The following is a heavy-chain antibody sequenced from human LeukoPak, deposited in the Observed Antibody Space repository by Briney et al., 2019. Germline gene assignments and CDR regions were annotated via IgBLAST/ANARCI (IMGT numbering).Heavy chain of an antibody. CDR3: AKDLRLIGHTVGGAESGYFDY. Sequence: ETLSLTCTVSGGSISSSSYYWGWIRQPPGKGLEWVSAISGSGDSTYYADSVKGRFTISRDNSKNTLYLQMNSLRAEDTAVYYCAKDLRLIGHTVGGAESGYFDYWGQGTLVTVSS. J-gene: IGHJ4*02. CDR1: GGSISSSSYY. V-gene: IGHV3-23*01. CDR2: ISGSGDST. D-gene: IGHD1-26*01.